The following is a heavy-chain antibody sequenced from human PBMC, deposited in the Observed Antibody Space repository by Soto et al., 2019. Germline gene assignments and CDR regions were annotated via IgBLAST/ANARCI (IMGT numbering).Heavy chain of an antibody. CDR3: ARAVGVSRVVVVAATRGYFDY. J-gene: IGHJ4*02. V-gene: IGHV4-59*01. D-gene: IGHD2-15*01. CDR2: IYYSGST. CDR1: GGSISSYY. Sequence: PSETLSLTCTVSGGSISSYYWSWIRQPPGKGLEWIGYIYYSGSTNYNPSLKSRVTISVDTSKNQFSLKLSSVTAAGTAVYYCARAVGVSRVVVVAATRGYFDYWGQGTLVTVSS.